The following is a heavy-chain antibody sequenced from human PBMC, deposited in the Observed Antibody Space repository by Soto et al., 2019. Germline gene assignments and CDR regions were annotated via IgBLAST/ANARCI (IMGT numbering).Heavy chain of an antibody. CDR2: INHSGST. J-gene: IGHJ5*02. D-gene: IGHD3-10*01. Sequence: SETLSLTCAVYGGSFSGYYWSWIRQPPGKGLEWIGEINHSGSTNYNPSLKSRVTISVDTSKNQFSLKLSSVTAADTAVYYCARVNGAYYYGSGSYFWLDPWGQGTLVTVSS. CDR3: ARVNGAYYYGSGSYFWLDP. CDR1: GGSFSGYY. V-gene: IGHV4-34*01.